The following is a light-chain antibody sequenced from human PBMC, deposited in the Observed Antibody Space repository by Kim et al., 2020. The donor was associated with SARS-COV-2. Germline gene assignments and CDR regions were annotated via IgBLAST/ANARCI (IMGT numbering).Light chain of an antibody. V-gene: IGLV2-8*01. CDR2: EVT. CDR1: SRDVGGYDY. J-gene: IGLJ1*01. Sequence: QSALTQPPSASGSPGESVTISCTGTSRDVGGYDYVSWYQQHPGKAPRVLIYEVTKRPSGVPDRFSGSRSGNTASLTVSGLQADDEADYYCSSYAGTKNPFVFGTGTKVTVL. CDR3: SSYAGTKNPFV.